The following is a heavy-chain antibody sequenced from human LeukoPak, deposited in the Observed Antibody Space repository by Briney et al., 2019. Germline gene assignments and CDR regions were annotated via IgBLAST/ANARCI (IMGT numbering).Heavy chain of an antibody. J-gene: IGHJ3*02. D-gene: IGHD6-13*01. CDR3: ARDSSSHAFDI. V-gene: IGHV3-30*04. CDR1: GFTFSSYA. Sequence: GGSLRLPCAASGFTFSSYAMHWVRQAPGKGLEWAAVISYDGSNKYYADSVKGRFTISRDNSKNTLYLQMNSLRAEDTAVYYCARDSSSHAFDIWGQGTMVTVSS. CDR2: ISYDGSNK.